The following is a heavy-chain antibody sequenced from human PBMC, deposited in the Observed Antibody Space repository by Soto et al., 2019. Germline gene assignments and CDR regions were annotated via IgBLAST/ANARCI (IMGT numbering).Heavy chain of an antibody. CDR2: MNPGSGDT. V-gene: IGHV1-8*01. CDR3: ARMETFGSLNWFDP. J-gene: IGHJ5*02. D-gene: IGHD3-16*01. CDR1: GYSFTNND. Sequence: ASVKVSCKASGYSFTNNDVSWVRQATGQGLEWMGWMNPGSGDTGYAQKLQGRVTMTRDISIATAYMELSSLRSDHTAIYYCARMETFGSLNWFDPWGQGTLGAFSS.